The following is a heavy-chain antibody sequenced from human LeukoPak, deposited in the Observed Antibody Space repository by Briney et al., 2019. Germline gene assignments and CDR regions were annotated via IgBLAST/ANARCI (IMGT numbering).Heavy chain of an antibody. D-gene: IGHD2-2*02. CDR2: INHSGST. V-gene: IGHV4-34*01. CDR3: ARRQNPAAIRRWFDP. J-gene: IGHJ5*02. CDR1: GGSFSGYY. Sequence: SEILSLTCAVYGGSFSGYYWSWIRQPPGKGLEWIGEINHSGSTNYNPSLKSRVTISVDTSKNQFSLKLSSVTAADTAVYYCARRQNPAAIRRWFDPWGQGTLVTVSS.